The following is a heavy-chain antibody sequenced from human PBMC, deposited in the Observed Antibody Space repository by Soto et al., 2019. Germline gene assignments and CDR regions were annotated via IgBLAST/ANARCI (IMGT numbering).Heavy chain of an antibody. CDR2: ISGSGGST. Sequence: HPGGSLRLSCAASGFTFSSYAMSWVRQAPGKGLEWVSAISGSGGSTYYADSVKGRFTISRDNSKNTLYLQMNSLRAEDTAVYYCAKVDSSSKEYYYYGMDVWGQGTTVTVSS. CDR1: GFTFSSYA. CDR3: AKVDSSSKEYYYYGMDV. D-gene: IGHD6-6*01. V-gene: IGHV3-23*01. J-gene: IGHJ6*02.